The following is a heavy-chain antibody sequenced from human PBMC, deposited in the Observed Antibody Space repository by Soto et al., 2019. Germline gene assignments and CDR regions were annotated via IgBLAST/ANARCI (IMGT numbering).Heavy chain of an antibody. D-gene: IGHD2-15*01. CDR1: GGSISSGDSY. V-gene: IGHV4-30-4*01. CDR3: ARAAGGYCSGGSCYPNNWFDP. J-gene: IGHJ5*02. Sequence: PSETLSLTCTVSGGSISSGDSYWSWIRQPPGKGLEWIGYIYYSGSTYYNPSLKSRVTISVDTSKNQFSLKLSSVTAADTAVYYCARAAGGYCSGGSCYPNNWFDPWGQGTLVTVSS. CDR2: IYYSGST.